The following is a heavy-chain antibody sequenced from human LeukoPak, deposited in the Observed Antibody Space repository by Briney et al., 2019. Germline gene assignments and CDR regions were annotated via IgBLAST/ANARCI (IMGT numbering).Heavy chain of an antibody. CDR2: IYYSGST. Sequence: PSETLSLTCTVPGGSISSSSYYWGWIRQPPGKGLEWIGSIYYSGSTYYNPSLKSRVTISVDTSKNQFSLKLSSVTAADTAVYYCARPIPSSGWYFHDAFDIWGQGTMVTVSS. V-gene: IGHV4-39*01. CDR1: GGSISSSSYY. D-gene: IGHD6-19*01. CDR3: ARPIPSSGWYFHDAFDI. J-gene: IGHJ3*02.